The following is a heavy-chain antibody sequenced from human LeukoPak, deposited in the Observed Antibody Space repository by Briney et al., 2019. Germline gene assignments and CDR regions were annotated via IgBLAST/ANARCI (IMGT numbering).Heavy chain of an antibody. V-gene: IGHV3-48*01. J-gene: IGHJ4*02. CDR2: ISASGGNI. Sequence: GGSLRLSCAVSGFAVSSYSMNCLRQAPGKGLEWISYISASGGNIFYLDAVRGRFTVSRDNAMNSLFLQMNRPRAEDTAIYYCVRVKGTYFDFWGQGTLVTVSS. D-gene: IGHD1-1*01. CDR3: VRVKGTYFDF. CDR1: GFAVSSYS.